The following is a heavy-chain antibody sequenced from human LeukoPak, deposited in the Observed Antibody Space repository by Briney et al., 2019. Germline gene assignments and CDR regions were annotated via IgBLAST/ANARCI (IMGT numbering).Heavy chain of an antibody. Sequence: SEILSLTCTVSGGSISTYSWTWIRQPPGKGLEWIGHIYYSGSTNYNPSLKSRVTISIDTSKNQFSLKVSSVTAADTAVYYCARAHSSGWPHMFDPWGQGTLVTVPS. CDR1: GGSISTYS. CDR2: IYYSGST. CDR3: ARAHSSGWPHMFDP. V-gene: IGHV4-59*01. D-gene: IGHD6-19*01. J-gene: IGHJ5*02.